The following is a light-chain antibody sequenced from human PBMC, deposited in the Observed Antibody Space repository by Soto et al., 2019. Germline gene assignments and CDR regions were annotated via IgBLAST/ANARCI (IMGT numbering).Light chain of an antibody. CDR2: LNSDGSH. CDR3: QTWGTGSVG. V-gene: IGLV4-69*01. J-gene: IGLJ2*01. CDR1: IGHSSYA. Sequence: QSVLTQSPSASASLGASVKLTCTLSIGHSSYAIAWHQQQPEKGPRYLMKLNSDGSHSKGDGIPDRFSGSSSGAERYLTISSLQSEDEADYYCQTWGTGSVGFGGGTKLTVL.